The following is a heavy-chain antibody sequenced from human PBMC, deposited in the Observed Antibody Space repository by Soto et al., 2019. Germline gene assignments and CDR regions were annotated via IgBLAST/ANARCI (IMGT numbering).Heavy chain of an antibody. D-gene: IGHD3-16*02. CDR1: GFSLITRGVG. Sequence: SGPTLVNPTETLTLTCTFSGFSLITRGVGVGWIRQPPGKALEWLAVIYWDDDKRYSSSLKTRLVLTKDTPKNQVLLTMTNMDSVDTATYFCAHIVITFGGVVADDAFDVWGQGTMVTVSS. CDR2: IYWDDDK. J-gene: IGHJ3*01. V-gene: IGHV2-5*02. CDR3: AHIVITFGGVVADDAFDV.